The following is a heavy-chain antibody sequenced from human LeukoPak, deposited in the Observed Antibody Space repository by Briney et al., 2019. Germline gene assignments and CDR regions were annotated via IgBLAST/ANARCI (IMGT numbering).Heavy chain of an antibody. Sequence: QTGGSLRLSCAASGFTFSSYAMSWVRQAPGKGLEWVSAISGSGGSTYYADSVKGRFTISRDNSQNTLYLQMNSLRAEDTAVYYCAKGGPHLYRFYHYWGQGTLVTVSS. D-gene: IGHD2/OR15-2a*01. CDR3: AKGGPHLYRFYHY. J-gene: IGHJ4*02. CDR1: GFTFSSYA. CDR2: ISGSGGST. V-gene: IGHV3-23*01.